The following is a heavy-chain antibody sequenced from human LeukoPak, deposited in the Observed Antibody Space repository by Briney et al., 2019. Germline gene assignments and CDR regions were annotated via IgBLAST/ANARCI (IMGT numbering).Heavy chain of an antibody. D-gene: IGHD1-26*01. V-gene: IGHV3-21*01. J-gene: IGHJ4*02. CDR3: ATYSGTYRDY. Sequence: GGSPRLSCAASGFTFSTHNMNWVRQAPGKGLEWVSSITSGSTYVFYADSVKGRFTISRDNAKNSLYLQMSSLRADDTAVYYCATYSGTYRDYWGQGTLVTVSS. CDR2: ITSGSTYV. CDR1: GFTFSTHN.